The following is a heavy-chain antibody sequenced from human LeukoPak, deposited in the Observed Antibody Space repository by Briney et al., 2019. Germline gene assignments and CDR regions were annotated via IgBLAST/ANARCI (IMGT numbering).Heavy chain of an antibody. CDR3: AKERATETRRLDY. CDR2: ISYGGSNK. Sequence: PGGSLRFSCAASGFTFSRYGMHWVRQAPGKGLEWVAVISYGGSNKNYADSVKGRFTISRDNSKNTLYLQMNSLRPEDAAVYYCAKERATETRRLDYWGQGTLVTVSS. CDR1: GFTFSRYG. V-gene: IGHV3-30*18. J-gene: IGHJ4*02.